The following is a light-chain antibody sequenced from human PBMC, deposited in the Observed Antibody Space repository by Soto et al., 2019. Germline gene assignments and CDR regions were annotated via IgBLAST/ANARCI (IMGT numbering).Light chain of an antibody. CDR2: DAS. J-gene: IGKJ1*01. Sequence: DIQMTQSPSTLSASVGDRVTITCRARQTISIWLAWYQQKPGKAPKLLIYDASILESGVPSRFSGSGSGTEFTLTISSLQPDDFATYYCQQYNSYRKFGQGPKVEI. CDR1: QTISIW. CDR3: QQYNSYRK. V-gene: IGKV1-5*01.